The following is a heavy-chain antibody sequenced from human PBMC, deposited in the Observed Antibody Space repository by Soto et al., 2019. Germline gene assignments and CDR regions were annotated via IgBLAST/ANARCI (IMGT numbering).Heavy chain of an antibody. CDR3: ARRRYDTVWGSYRSLYFDY. CDR2: VYSTGST. J-gene: IGHJ4*02. CDR1: GASIRGSYYF. V-gene: IGHV4-39*07. Sequence: PSETLSLTCTVTGASIRGSYYFWSWIRQPPGEGLEWLGYVYSTGSTYYNPSLKSRVTMSVDTSKSQFSLSLSSVTAADTAVYYCARRRYDTVWGSYRSLYFDYWGQGTLVTVSS. D-gene: IGHD3-16*02.